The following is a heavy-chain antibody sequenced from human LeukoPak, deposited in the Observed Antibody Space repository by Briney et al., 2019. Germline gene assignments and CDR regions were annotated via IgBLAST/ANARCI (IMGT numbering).Heavy chain of an antibody. CDR3: ARDYNYDRSFDY. CDR1: GGSISSSSYY. Sequence: SETLSLTCTVSGGSISSSSYYWGWIRQPPGKGLEWIGSIYYSGSTYYNPSLKSRVTISVDTSKNQFSLRLTSVTAADTAVYYCARDYNYDRSFDYWGQGTLVTVSS. CDR2: IYYSGST. D-gene: IGHD3-22*01. J-gene: IGHJ4*02. V-gene: IGHV4-39*07.